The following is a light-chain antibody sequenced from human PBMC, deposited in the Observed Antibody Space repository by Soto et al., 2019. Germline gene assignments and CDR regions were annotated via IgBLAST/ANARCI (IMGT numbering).Light chain of an antibody. CDR3: QQYNNWPPFT. CDR2: GAS. J-gene: IGKJ3*01. Sequence: EIVMTQSPATLSVSPGESATLSCRASQSVSSNLAWYQQKPGQAPRLLIYGASTRATGIPARFSGSGSGTEFXLTISSLQSXXFAVYYCQQYNNWPPFTFGPGTKVDIK. CDR1: QSVSSN. V-gene: IGKV3-15*01.